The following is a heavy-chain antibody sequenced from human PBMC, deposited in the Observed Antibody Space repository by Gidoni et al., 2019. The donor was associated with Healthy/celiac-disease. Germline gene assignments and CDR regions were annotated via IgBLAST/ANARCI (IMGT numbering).Heavy chain of an antibody. Sequence: EVQLLESGGGLVQPGGSLRLSCADSGFTFSSYAMSWVRQARGKGLEWVSAISGSVVSTYYADSVKGRFTISRDNSKNTLYLQMNSLRADDTAVYYCAKGAYYDILTGCGDVWGQGTTVTVSS. CDR1: GFTFSSYA. CDR3: AKGAYYDILTGCGDV. D-gene: IGHD3-9*01. V-gene: IGHV3-23*01. CDR2: ISGSVVST. J-gene: IGHJ6*02.